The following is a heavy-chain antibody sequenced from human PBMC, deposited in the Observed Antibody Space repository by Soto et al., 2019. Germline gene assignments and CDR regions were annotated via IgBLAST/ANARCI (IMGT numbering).Heavy chain of an antibody. J-gene: IGHJ4*02. D-gene: IGHD3-10*02. CDR1: GGSISSYY. CDR2: IYYSGST. V-gene: IGHV4-59*08. CDR3: ARHDQNVRGVIIPYFDY. Sequence: SETLSLTCTVSGGSISSYYWRWIRQPPGKGLEWIGYIYYSGSTNYNPSLKSRVTISVDTSKNQFSLKLSSVTAADTAVYYCARHDQNVRGVIIPYFDYWGQGTLVTVS.